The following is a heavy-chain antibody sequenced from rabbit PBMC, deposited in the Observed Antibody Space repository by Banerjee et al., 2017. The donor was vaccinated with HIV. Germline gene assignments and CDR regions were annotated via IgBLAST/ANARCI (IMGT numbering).Heavy chain of an antibody. V-gene: IGHV1S45*01. D-gene: IGHD8-1*01. Sequence: QEQLEESGGDLVKPGGTLTLTCTVSGFSFSSSYWICWVRQAPGKGLEWIACIYAGSGGSTYYASWAKGRFTISKTSSTTLTLQMTSLTAADTATYFCAREGTGSSHYVRYFDLWGQGTLVTVS. CDR3: AREGTGSSHYVRYFDL. CDR1: GFSFSSSYW. J-gene: IGHJ4*01. CDR2: IYAGSGGST.